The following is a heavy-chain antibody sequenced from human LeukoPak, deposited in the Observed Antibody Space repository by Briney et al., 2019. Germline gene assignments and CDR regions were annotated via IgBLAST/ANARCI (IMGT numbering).Heavy chain of an antibody. D-gene: IGHD2-21*01. Sequence: GGSLRLSCAASGFTFSSYAMSWVRQAPGKGLEWVANMNQDGSEKNYVDSVKGRFIISRDNAKNALYLQMNSLRAEDTAMYYCARLRIAGSYYYMDVWGKGTTVTVSS. V-gene: IGHV3-7*01. CDR2: MNQDGSEK. CDR3: ARLRIAGSYYYMDV. J-gene: IGHJ6*03. CDR1: GFTFSSYA.